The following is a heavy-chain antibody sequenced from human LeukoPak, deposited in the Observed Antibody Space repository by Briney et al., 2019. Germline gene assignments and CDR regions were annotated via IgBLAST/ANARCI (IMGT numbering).Heavy chain of an antibody. CDR1: GFTFSDYY. CDR2: ISSSSYT. D-gene: IGHD3-22*01. V-gene: IGHV3-11*06. J-gene: IGHJ4*02. CDR3: AINGNYHDSSGYYYELDY. Sequence: GGSLRLSCAASGFTFSDYYMSWIRQAPGEGLEWISYISSSSYTNYADSVKGRFTISRDNAKNSLYLQMNSLRVEDTAVYYCAINGNYHDSSGYYYELDYWGQGTLVTVSS.